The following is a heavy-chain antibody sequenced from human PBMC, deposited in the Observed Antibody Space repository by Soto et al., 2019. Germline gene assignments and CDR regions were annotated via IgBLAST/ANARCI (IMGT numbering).Heavy chain of an antibody. CDR1: GYTFTSYA. J-gene: IGHJ6*03. D-gene: IGHD3-3*01. Sequence: GASVKVSCKASGYTFTSYAMHWVRQAPGQRLEWMGWINAGNGNTKYSQKFQGRVTITRDTSASTAYMELSSLRSEDTAVYYCARAHYDFARYYYYYMDVWGKGTTVTVSS. CDR2: INAGNGNT. V-gene: IGHV1-3*01. CDR3: ARAHYDFARYYYYYMDV.